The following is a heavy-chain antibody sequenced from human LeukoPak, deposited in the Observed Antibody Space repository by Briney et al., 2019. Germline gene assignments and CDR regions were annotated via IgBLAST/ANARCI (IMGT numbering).Heavy chain of an antibody. CDR3: ARISGGYSYGDDAFDI. Sequence: SQTLSLTCAISGDSVSSNSAAWNWVRQSPSRGLEWLGRTYYRSKWYNDYAVSVKSRITINPDTSKNQFSLQLNSVTPEDTAVYYCARISGGYSYGDDAFDIWGQGTMVTVSS. CDR1: GDSVSSNSAA. V-gene: IGHV6-1*01. CDR2: TYYRSKWYN. D-gene: IGHD5-18*01. J-gene: IGHJ3*02.